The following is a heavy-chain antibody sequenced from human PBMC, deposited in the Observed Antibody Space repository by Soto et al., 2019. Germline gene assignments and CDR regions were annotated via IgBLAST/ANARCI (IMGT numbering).Heavy chain of an antibody. V-gene: IGHV1-2*04. CDR2: INPNSGGT. CDR1: GYTFTGYY. CDR3: ARDEGYYGSGSYYPLDYYYYYGMDV. J-gene: IGHJ6*02. D-gene: IGHD3-10*01. Sequence: GASVKVSCKASGYTFTGYYMHWVRQAPGQGLEWMGWINPNSGGTNYAQKFQGWVTMTRDTSISTAYMELSRLRSDDTAVYYCARDEGYYGSGSYYPLDYYYYYGMDVWGQGTTVTVSS.